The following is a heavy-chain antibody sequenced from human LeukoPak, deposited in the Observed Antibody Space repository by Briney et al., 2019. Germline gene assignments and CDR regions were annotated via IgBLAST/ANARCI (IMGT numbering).Heavy chain of an antibody. CDR1: GFTFSDSG. Sequence: QPGGSLRLSCAASGFTFSDSGMHWVRQAPGKGLEWLAVISFDGTKKYYADSVKGRFTISRDNSKSTLFLQMNSLRAEDTAVYYCAKDPSELRYGDAFDIWGQGTMVTVSS. D-gene: IGHD1-1*01. CDR3: AKDPSELRYGDAFDI. J-gene: IGHJ3*02. V-gene: IGHV3-30*18. CDR2: ISFDGTKK.